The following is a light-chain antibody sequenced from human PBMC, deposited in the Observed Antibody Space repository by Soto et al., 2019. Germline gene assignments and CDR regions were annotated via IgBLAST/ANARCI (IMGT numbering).Light chain of an antibody. CDR1: QDIRKD. Sequence: IQMTQSPSSLSASVGDRVTITCRASQDIRKDVAWYQQKPGKAPQILVYGASTLQTGVASRFSGSGSGTEFTLTISSLQPDDFATYYCQHYNSYSEAFGQGTKV. V-gene: IGKV1-16*01. CDR3: QHYNSYSEA. CDR2: GAS. J-gene: IGKJ1*01.